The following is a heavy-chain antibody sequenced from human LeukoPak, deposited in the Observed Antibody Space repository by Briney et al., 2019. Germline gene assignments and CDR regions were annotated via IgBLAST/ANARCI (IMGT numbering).Heavy chain of an antibody. CDR3: ARAEGYCTNGVCYGFDF. D-gene: IGHD2-8*01. J-gene: IGHJ4*02. CDR1: GYTFTGYY. CDR2: INPNSGGT. V-gene: IGHV1-2*02. Sequence: ASVKVSCKASGYTFTGYYMHWVRQAPGQGLEWMGWINPNSGGTNYAQKFQGRVTMTRYTSINTAYMELSRLRSDDTALYYCARAEGYCTNGVCYGFDFWGQGTLVTVSS.